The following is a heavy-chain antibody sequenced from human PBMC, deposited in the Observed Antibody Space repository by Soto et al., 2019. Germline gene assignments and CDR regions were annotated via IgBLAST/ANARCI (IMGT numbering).Heavy chain of an antibody. CDR3: ARGENSSSWYPIFDH. CDR2: IYHSGST. CDR1: GGSISSGGYS. Sequence: PSETLSLTCAVSGGSISSGGYSWSWIRQPPGKGLEWIGYIYHSGSTYYNPSLKSRVTISVDRSKNQFSLKLSSVTAADTAVYYCARGENSSSWYPIFDHWCKGTLVTVS. D-gene: IGHD6-13*01. V-gene: IGHV4-30-2*01. J-gene: IGHJ4*02.